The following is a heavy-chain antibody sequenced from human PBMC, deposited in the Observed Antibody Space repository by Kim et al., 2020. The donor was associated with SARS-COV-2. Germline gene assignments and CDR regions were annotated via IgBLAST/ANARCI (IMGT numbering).Heavy chain of an antibody. D-gene: IGHD4-17*01. J-gene: IGHJ3*02. CDR3: ATEILTVGAFDI. Sequence: IYAPKFQGSVTMTEDTSTDTAYMELSSLRSEDTAVYYCATEILTVGAFDIWGQGTMVTVSS. V-gene: IGHV1-24*01.